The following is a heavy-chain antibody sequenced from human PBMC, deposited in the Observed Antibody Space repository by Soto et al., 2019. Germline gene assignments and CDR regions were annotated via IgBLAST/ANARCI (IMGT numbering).Heavy chain of an antibody. D-gene: IGHD3-3*01. Sequence: QVQLVQSGAEVKKPGASVKVPCKASGYTFTGYYMHWVRQAPGQGLEWMGWINPNSGGTNYAQKCQGRVSMTRDTSISTAYMERSRLRSDDTAVYYCARVSQDLWSDYPEYNWFDPWGQGTLVTVSS. V-gene: IGHV1-2*02. CDR3: ARVSQDLWSDYPEYNWFDP. J-gene: IGHJ5*02. CDR2: INPNSGGT. CDR1: GYTFTGYY.